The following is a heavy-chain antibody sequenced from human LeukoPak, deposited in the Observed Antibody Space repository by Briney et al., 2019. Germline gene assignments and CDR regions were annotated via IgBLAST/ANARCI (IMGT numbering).Heavy chain of an antibody. D-gene: IGHD3-3*01. CDR2: INTDGSST. CDR3: ARGGGITYYDFWSGYPD. CDR1: GFTFSSYW. J-gene: IGHJ4*02. V-gene: IGHV3-74*01. Sequence: GGSLRLSCTVSGFTFSSYWMHWVRQAPGKGLVWVSRINTDGSSTSYADSVKGRFTISRDNAKNTLYLQMNSLRAEDTAVYYCARGGGITYYDFWSGYPDWGQGTLVTVSS.